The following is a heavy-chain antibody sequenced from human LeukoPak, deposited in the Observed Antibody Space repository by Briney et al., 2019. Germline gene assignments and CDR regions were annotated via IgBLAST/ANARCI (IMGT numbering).Heavy chain of an antibody. J-gene: IGHJ3*02. CDR1: GGSIRSYY. CDR2: IYYSGST. Sequence: SETLSLTCTVSGGSIRSYYWNWIRQPPGKGLEWIGYIYYSGSTNYNPSLKSRVTISVDTSKNQFSLKLSSVTAADTAVYYCARANMITFGGVIARLDAFDIWGQGTMVTVSS. D-gene: IGHD3-16*02. CDR3: ARANMITFGGVIARLDAFDI. V-gene: IGHV4-59*01.